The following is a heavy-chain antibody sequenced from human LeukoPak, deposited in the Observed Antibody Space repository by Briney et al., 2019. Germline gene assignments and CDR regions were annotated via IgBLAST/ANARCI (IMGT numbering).Heavy chain of an antibody. Sequence: SSETLSLTCTVSGRSISSYYWSWIRQPPGKGPEWIGYLYYSGSTNYNPSLKSRVTISVDTSKNQFSLKLSSVTAADTAVYYCARASRVYYDSSGYYSVGFDYWGQGTRVTVSS. J-gene: IGHJ4*02. V-gene: IGHV4-59*01. CDR2: LYYSGST. CDR3: ARASRVYYDSSGYYSVGFDY. D-gene: IGHD3-22*01. CDR1: GRSISSYY.